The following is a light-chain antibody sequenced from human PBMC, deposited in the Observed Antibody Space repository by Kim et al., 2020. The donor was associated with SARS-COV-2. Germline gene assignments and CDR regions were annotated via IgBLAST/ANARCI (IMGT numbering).Light chain of an antibody. CDR2: RAS. Sequence: SASVGDRVTITCRASQYINSWLAWYQQGPGKAPKLLIHRASSLESGVPSRFSGSGSGTEFTLTISSLQPDDFTTYYCQQYDSYPYTFGQGTKLEI. J-gene: IGKJ2*01. V-gene: IGKV1-5*03. CDR3: QQYDSYPYT. CDR1: QYINSW.